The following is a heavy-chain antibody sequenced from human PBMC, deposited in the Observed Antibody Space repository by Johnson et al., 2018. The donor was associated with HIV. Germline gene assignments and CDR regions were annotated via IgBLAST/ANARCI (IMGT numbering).Heavy chain of an antibody. CDR3: ARVQLLADEGFNS. Sequence: QVQLVESGGGVVQPGRSLRLSCAASGFTFSRYPMHWVRQAPGTGLEWVAVIFYSGSNQYYADSVKGRFTISRDNAKNTLYLQMDSLGAEDTAVYYCARVQLLADEGFNSWGQGTMVTVSS. D-gene: IGHD3-10*01. CDR2: IFYSGSNQ. CDR1: GFTFSRYP. J-gene: IGHJ3*01. V-gene: IGHV3-30*04.